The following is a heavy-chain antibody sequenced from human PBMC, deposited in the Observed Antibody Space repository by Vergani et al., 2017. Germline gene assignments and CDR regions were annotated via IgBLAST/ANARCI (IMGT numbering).Heavy chain of an antibody. CDR1: GFTFSDSA. CDR3: AKGGWNYWFDS. Sequence: LVESGGGLVQPGGSLKLSCAASGFTFSDSALHWVRLASGKGLEWVSTINTNGDYTRYGDSVKGRFTISRDNSKSTLYLQMNSLRAEDTAIYYCAKGGWNYWFDSWGQGTLVIVS. D-gene: IGHD1-1*01. CDR2: INTNGDYT. V-gene: IGHV3-23*04. J-gene: IGHJ5*01.